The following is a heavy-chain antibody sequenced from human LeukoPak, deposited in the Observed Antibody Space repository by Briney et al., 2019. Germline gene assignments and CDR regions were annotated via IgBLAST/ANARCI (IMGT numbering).Heavy chain of an antibody. CDR1: GGSFSGYY. V-gene: IGHV4-34*01. CDR2: INHSGST. CDR3: ARAVGYYDSSGYYEFDY. D-gene: IGHD3-22*01. Sequence: SETLSLTCAVYGGSFSGYYWSWIRQPPGKGLEWIGEINHSGSTNHNPSLKSRVTISVDTSKNQFSLKLSSVTAADTAVYYCARAVGYYDSSGYYEFDYWGQGTLVTVSS. J-gene: IGHJ4*02.